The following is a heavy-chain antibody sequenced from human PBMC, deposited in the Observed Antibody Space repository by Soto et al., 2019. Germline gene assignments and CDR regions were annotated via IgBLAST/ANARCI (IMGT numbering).Heavy chain of an antibody. CDR2: ISRNGDAT. V-gene: IGHV3-23*01. CDR3: AKGGGYCSGGSCNVSPGSD. J-gene: IGHJ4*02. Sequence: EVQLLESGGGLVQPGGSLRLSCAASGFTFRNYAMSWVRQVPGKGLEWVSAISRNGDATYYADSVKGRFTISRDNSKNTRYLQMNSLRAEDTATYFCAKGGGYCSGGSCNVSPGSDWGQGTLVTVSS. CDR1: GFTFRNYA. D-gene: IGHD2-15*01.